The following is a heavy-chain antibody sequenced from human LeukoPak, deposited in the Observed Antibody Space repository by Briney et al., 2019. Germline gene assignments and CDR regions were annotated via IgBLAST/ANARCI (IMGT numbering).Heavy chain of an antibody. CDR1: GFTFDDYA. CDR2: ISWNSGSI. D-gene: IGHD1-26*01. Sequence: RSLRLSCAASGFTFDDYAMHWVRQAPGKGLEWVSGISWNSGSIGYADSVKGRFTISRDNAKNSLYLQMNSLRAEDTALYYCAKGNMGAENIDYWGQGTLVTVSS. J-gene: IGHJ4*02. V-gene: IGHV3-9*01. CDR3: AKGNMGAENIDY.